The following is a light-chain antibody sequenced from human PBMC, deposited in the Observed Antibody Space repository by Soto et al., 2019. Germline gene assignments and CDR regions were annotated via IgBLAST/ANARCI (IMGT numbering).Light chain of an antibody. J-gene: IGLJ2*01. V-gene: IGLV2-8*01. CDR3: NSYAGSNNLV. CDR1: SSDVGGYNY. CDR2: EVS. Sequence: QSALTQPPSASGSPGQSVTISCTGTSSDVGGYNYVSWYQQHPGKAPKLMIYEVSKRPSGVPDRFSGSKSGNMASLTVSGLQAEDEADYYCNSYAGSNNLVFGGGTKVTVL.